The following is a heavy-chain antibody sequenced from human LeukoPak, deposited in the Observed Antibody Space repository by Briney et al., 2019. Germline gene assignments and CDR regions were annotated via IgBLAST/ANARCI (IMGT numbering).Heavy chain of an antibody. CDR1: GFTFSNYW. J-gene: IGHJ4*02. CDR2: IKQDGSET. Sequence: GGSLRLSCAASGFTFSNYWMSWVRQAPGNGLEWVANIKQDGSETYYVDSVTGRFTISRDNAKNSLSLQMNSLRAEDTAVYYCAREGNRRSFDYWGQGTLVTVSS. CDR3: AREGNRRSFDY. V-gene: IGHV3-7*01. D-gene: IGHD2/OR15-2a*01.